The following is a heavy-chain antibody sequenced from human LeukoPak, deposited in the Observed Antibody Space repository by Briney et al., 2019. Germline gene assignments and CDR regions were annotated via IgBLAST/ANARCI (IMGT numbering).Heavy chain of an antibody. V-gene: IGHV4-39*07. D-gene: IGHD1-26*01. CDR3: ARTKGRAVGQTAFQY. CDR1: GASLSNDYH. CDR2: MGYGGRT. Sequence: PSETLSLTCTVSGASLSNDYHWGWIRQSPGKGLEWIGTMGYGGRTYFSPSLKSRVSLSIDMSRTYFSLILKSVSAADTAVYYCARTKGRAVGQTAFQYWGQGTLVTVSA. J-gene: IGHJ4*02.